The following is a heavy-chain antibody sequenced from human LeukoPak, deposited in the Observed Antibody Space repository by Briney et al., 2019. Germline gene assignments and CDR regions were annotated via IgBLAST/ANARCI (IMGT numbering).Heavy chain of an antibody. CDR3: AANYDFWSGYYDPSPVY. CDR2: FDPEDGET. J-gene: IGHJ4*02. Sequence: ASVKVSCKVSGYTLTELSMHWVRQAPGKGLEWMGGFDPEDGETIYAQKFQGRVTMTEDTSTDTAYMELSSLRSEDTAVYYCAANYDFWSGYYDPSPVYWGQGTLVTVSS. D-gene: IGHD3-3*01. V-gene: IGHV1-24*01. CDR1: GYTLTELS.